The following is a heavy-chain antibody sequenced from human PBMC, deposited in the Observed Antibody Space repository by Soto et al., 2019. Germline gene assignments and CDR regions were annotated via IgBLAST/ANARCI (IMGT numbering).Heavy chain of an antibody. V-gene: IGHV1-18*01. J-gene: IGHJ4*02. CDR2: ISAYNGNT. Sequence: GAPVAVSWAASGYTFASDGSSWVRQAPGQGLVWMGWISAYNGNTNYAQKLQGRVTMTTDTSTSTAYMELRSLRSDDTAVYYCAKEGWLQLSFDYCGQGTLVS. CDR3: AKEGWLQLSFDY. D-gene: IGHD5-12*01. CDR1: GYTFASDG.